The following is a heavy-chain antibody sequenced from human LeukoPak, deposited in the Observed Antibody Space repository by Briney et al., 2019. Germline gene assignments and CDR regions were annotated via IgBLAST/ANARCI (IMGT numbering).Heavy chain of an antibody. D-gene: IGHD1/OR15-1a*01. CDR2: INHSGST. V-gene: IGHV4-34*01. CDR3: ARVSGLNNFDY. Sequence: SETLSLTCAVYGESLSDYYCSWIRQSPGKGLEWIGEINHSGSTNYNPSLKSRVTISVDTSKNQFSLKLSSVTAADTAVYYCARVSGLNNFDYWGQGTLVTVSS. J-gene: IGHJ4*02. CDR1: GESLSDYY.